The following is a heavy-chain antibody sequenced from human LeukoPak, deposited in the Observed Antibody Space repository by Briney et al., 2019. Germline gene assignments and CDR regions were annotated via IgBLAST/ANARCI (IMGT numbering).Heavy chain of an antibody. CDR3: ARGNYDILTGTSLYAYYGMDV. D-gene: IGHD3-9*01. Sequence: SVKVSCKASGGTFNSYTINWVRQATGQGLEWMGVIIPIFGTASYAQKFQGRVTITADEPTSTAYMELSSLRSEDTAVYYCARGNYDILTGTSLYAYYGMDVWGQGTTVTASS. CDR1: GGTFNSYT. J-gene: IGHJ6*02. V-gene: IGHV1-69*13. CDR2: IIPIFGTA.